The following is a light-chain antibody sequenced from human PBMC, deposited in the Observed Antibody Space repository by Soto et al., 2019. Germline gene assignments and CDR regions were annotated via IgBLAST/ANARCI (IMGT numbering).Light chain of an antibody. J-gene: IGKJ4*01. CDR1: QNVYNN. CDR2: DAS. V-gene: IGKV3-15*01. Sequence: EIVMTQSPATLSVSPGEGATLSCKASQNVYNNLAWYQQRPGQPPRLLIYDASTRATGISARFSGSGYGTEFTLTISSLQSEDFEVYFCQQWRNWPLTFGGGTKVEIK. CDR3: QQWRNWPLT.